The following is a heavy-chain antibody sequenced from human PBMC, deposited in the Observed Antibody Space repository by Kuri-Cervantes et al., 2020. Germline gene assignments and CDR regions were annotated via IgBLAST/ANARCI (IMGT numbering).Heavy chain of an antibody. CDR3: ARVPRYYDSSDQNAFDI. D-gene: IGHD3-22*01. CDR2: IYHSGNT. V-gene: IGHV4-4*02. Sequence: GSLRLSCVVSGGSVSSPNWWSWFRQPPGKGLEWGGEIYHSGNTNYNPSLKSRVTMSVDKSKNQFSLKLSSVTAADTAVYYCARVPRYYDSSDQNAFDIWGQGTMVTVSS. CDR1: GGSVSSPNW. J-gene: IGHJ3*02.